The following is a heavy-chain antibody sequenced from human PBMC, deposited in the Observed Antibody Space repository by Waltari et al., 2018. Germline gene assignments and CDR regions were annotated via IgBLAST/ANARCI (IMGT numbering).Heavy chain of an antibody. Sequence: EVQVMESGGGLVQQGGSLRLSCAAPGFTFSTYAMTGVRQPPGKGLEWVSSITGSGVSTYYADSVKGRFTISRDNSKNTLYLQMNSLRADDTAVYFCAKVYFSSLDYWGQGALVTVSS. CDR1: GFTFSTYA. CDR2: ITGSGVST. J-gene: IGHJ4*02. CDR3: AKVYFSSLDY. D-gene: IGHD3-9*01. V-gene: IGHV3-23*01.